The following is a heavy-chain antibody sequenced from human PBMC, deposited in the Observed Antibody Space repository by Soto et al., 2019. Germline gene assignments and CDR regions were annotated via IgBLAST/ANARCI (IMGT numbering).Heavy chain of an antibody. CDR3: ASQRSGGGVQPLGY. J-gene: IGHJ4*02. CDR2: IYYSGST. Sequence: QLQLQESGPGLVKPSETLSLTCTVSGGSISSSSYYWGWIRQPPGKGLEWIGSIYYSGSTYYNPSLKSRVTISVDTSKNQFSLKLSSVTAADTAVYYCASQRSGGGVQPLGYWGQGTLVTVSS. V-gene: IGHV4-39*01. D-gene: IGHD3-16*01. CDR1: GGSISSSSYY.